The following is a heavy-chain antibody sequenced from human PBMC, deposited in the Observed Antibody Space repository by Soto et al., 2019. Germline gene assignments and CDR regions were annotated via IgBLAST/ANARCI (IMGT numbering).Heavy chain of an antibody. J-gene: IGHJ4*02. CDR1: GFTFSSYG. D-gene: IGHD3-10*01. Sequence: QVQLVESGGGVVQPGRSLRLSCAASGFTFSSYGMHWVRQAPGKGLEWVAVIWYAGSNKYYADSVKGRFTISRDNSKNTLYLQMNSLRAEDTAVYYCARQATLGSGYFDYWGQGTLVTVSS. CDR3: ARQATLGSGYFDY. CDR2: IWYAGSNK. V-gene: IGHV3-33*01.